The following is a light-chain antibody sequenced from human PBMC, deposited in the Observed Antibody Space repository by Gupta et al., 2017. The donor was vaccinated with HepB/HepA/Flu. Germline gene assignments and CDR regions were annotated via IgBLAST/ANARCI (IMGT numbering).Light chain of an antibody. Sequence: IVMSQFPDILSVSTGERATLSCRASQSVRSNFGWYQQKPGQAPRLLIYGASTRATGIPARFSGSGSGTEFTLTISSLQSEDFAVYYCQQYDNWPPFTFGPGTKVDMK. CDR3: QQYDNWPPFT. CDR1: QSVRSN. CDR2: GAS. J-gene: IGKJ3*01. V-gene: IGKV3-15*01.